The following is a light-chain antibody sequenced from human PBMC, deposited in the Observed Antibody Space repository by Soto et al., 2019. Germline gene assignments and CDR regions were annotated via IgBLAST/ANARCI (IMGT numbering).Light chain of an antibody. CDR3: SSYTTSTTWV. Sequence: QSVLTQPASVSGSPGQSITISCTGTISDIGNYKYVSWYQHHPGKAPKLIIYEVSNRPSGVSNRFSGSKSGNTASLTISGLQAEDESDYYCSSYTTSTTWVFGGGTKVTVL. CDR1: ISDIGNYKY. V-gene: IGLV2-14*01. J-gene: IGLJ3*02. CDR2: EVS.